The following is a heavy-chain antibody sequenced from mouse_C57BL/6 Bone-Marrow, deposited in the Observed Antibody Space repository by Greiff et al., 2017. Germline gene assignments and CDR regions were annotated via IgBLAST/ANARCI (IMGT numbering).Heavy chain of an antibody. CDR3: ARFGTTVADCYFEG. CDR2: ISYSGST. V-gene: IGHV3-8*01. CDR1: GYSITSDY. Sequence: EVKVVESGAGLAKPSPTLSLSCSVTGYSITSDYWNWIRKFPGNKLEYIGYISYSGSTYYNPSLKRRISITRDTSNNQYSLQLNSVTTEDTATYYCARFGTTVADCYFEGWGTGTPGTVTS. J-gene: IGHJ1*03. D-gene: IGHD1-1*01.